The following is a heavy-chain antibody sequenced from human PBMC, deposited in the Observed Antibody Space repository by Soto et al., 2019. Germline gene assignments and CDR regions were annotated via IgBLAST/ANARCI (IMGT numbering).Heavy chain of an antibody. CDR2: ISGSGGST. J-gene: IGHJ4*02. D-gene: IGHD3-10*01. V-gene: IGHV3-23*01. CDR1: GFTFSSYA. Sequence: EVQLLESGGGLVQPGGSLRLSCAASGFTFSSYAMSWVRQAPGKGLEWVSAISGSGGSTYYADSVKGRFTISRDNSKNTLYLQMNSLRAADTAVYYCAKDRDSSTSGFGDGIFDYWGQGTLVTVSS. CDR3: AKDRDSSTSGFGDGIFDY.